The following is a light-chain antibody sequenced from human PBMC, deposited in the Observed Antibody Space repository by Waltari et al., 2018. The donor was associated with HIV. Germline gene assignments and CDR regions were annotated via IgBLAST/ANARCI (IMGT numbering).Light chain of an antibody. J-gene: IGLJ1*01. Sequence: QSALTQPASVSGSPGQSITISCTGTSSDVGAHHYVSWYQQHPGKAPKLLIYEVGHRPSGVSNRFSGSKSGNTASLSISGLLAEDEADYYCCSYTSSAYVFGTGTKVTVL. V-gene: IGLV2-14*01. CDR2: EVG. CDR1: SSDVGAHHY. CDR3: CSYTSSAYV.